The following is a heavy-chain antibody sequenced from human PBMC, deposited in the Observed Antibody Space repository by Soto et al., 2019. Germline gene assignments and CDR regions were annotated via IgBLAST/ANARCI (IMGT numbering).Heavy chain of an antibody. J-gene: IGHJ6*02. Sequence: QVVLVESGGGVVQPGRALRLSCAASGFDFTNDGMLWVRQAPGKGLEWVALISFDGTTIHYRDSVKGRFTISRDNSKNTLFLQMNSLRPEDTGVYYCAKGQGGSPPGGMDVWGQGTTVTVSS. CDR1: GFDFTNDG. CDR3: AKGQGGSPPGGMDV. CDR2: ISFDGTTI. V-gene: IGHV3-30*18. D-gene: IGHD3-10*01.